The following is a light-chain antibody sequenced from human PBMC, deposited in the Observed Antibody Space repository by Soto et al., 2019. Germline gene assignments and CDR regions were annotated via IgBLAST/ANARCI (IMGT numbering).Light chain of an antibody. CDR1: SSNIGNNA. Sequence: QSVLTQPPSVSEAPRQRVIISCSGSSSNIGNNAVNWYQQLPGKAPKLLIYYIDLLPSGVSDRFSGSKSGTSASLAISGLQSEDEADYHCAAWDNSLNAWVFGGGTQLTVL. CDR3: AAWDNSLNAWV. CDR2: YID. J-gene: IGLJ3*02. V-gene: IGLV1-36*01.